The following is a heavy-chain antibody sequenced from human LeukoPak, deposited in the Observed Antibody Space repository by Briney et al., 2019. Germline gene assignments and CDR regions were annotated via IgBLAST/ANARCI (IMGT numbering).Heavy chain of an antibody. J-gene: IGHJ6*02. D-gene: IGHD3-10*01. Sequence: AAVKVSCKVSGYTLTELSIHGVRQAPGKGLEWVGGFDIEDGETIYAQKFQGRVTMTEDTSTDTAYMELSSLRSEDTAVYYCARVIYGSGSPDYYYYYGMDVWGQGTTVTVSS. CDR3: ARVIYGSGSPDYYYYYGMDV. CDR1: GYTLTELS. CDR2: FDIEDGET. V-gene: IGHV1-24*01.